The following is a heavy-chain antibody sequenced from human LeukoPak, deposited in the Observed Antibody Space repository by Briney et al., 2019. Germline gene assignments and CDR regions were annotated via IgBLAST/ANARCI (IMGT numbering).Heavy chain of an antibody. D-gene: IGHD1-26*01. Sequence: GGSLRLSCAASEFSFGSYAMSWLRQAPGKGLQWVSGISGSGDNTYYADSVNGRFTISRNNSKNTLYLQMISLRAEDTAVYYCAKGGGSYFRRVTYYYYYMDVWGKGTTVTVSS. CDR3: AKGGGSYFRRVTYYYYYMDV. CDR1: EFSFGSYA. J-gene: IGHJ6*03. CDR2: ISGSGDNT. V-gene: IGHV3-23*01.